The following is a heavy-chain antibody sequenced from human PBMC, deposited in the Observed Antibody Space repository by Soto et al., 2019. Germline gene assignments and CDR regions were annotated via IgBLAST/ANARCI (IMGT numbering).Heavy chain of an antibody. CDR2: ISAYNGNT. CDR3: ARGGYSSGWSLVYYYGMDV. V-gene: IGHV1-18*04. CDR1: GYTFTSYG. D-gene: IGHD6-19*01. J-gene: IGHJ6*02. Sequence: ASVKVSCKASGYTFTSYGISWVRQAPGQGLEWMGWISAYNGNTNYAQKLQGRVTMTTDTSTSTAYMELRSPRSDDTAVYYSARGGYSSGWSLVYYYGMDVWGQGTTVTVSS.